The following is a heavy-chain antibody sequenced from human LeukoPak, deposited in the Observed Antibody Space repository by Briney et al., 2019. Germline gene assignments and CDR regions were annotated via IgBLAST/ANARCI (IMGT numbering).Heavy chain of an antibody. J-gene: IGHJ4*02. V-gene: IGHV5-51*01. CDR3: ARGYYDSSGYPLDY. Sequence: GESLKISCKGSGYSFTSYWIGWVRQMPGKGLEWMGIIYPGDSDTRYIPSFQGQVTISADKSISTAYLQVSILKASDTAIYYCARGYYDSSGYPLDYWGQGTLVTVAS. CDR2: IYPGDSDT. CDR1: GYSFTSYW. D-gene: IGHD3-22*01.